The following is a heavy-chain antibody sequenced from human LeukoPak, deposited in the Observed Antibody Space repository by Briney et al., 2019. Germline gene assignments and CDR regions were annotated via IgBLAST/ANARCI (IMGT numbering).Heavy chain of an antibody. Sequence: SETLSLTCAVYGGSFSGYYWSWIRQPPGKGLEWIGEINHSGSTNYNPSLKSRVTISVDTSKNQFSLKLSSVTAADTAVYYCARETPIDCSSTSCAKGFDYWGQGTLVTVSS. V-gene: IGHV4-34*01. CDR2: INHSGST. D-gene: IGHD2-2*01. CDR3: ARETPIDCSSTSCAKGFDY. J-gene: IGHJ4*02. CDR1: GGSFSGYY.